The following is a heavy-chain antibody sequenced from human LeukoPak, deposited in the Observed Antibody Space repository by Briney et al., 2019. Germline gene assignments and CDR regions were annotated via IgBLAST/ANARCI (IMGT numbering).Heavy chain of an antibody. CDR3: AKEADYSNAAPEWGFDS. Sequence: GGSLRLSCAASGFTFSIYAMSWVRQAPGKGLEWVSGISGSSSHTADADSVRGRFTISRDNTRNTLYLHMNSLRAEDTALYYCAKEADYSNAAPEWGFDSWGQGTLATVSS. CDR2: ISGSSSHT. D-gene: IGHD3-3*01. J-gene: IGHJ4*02. CDR1: GFTFSIYA. V-gene: IGHV3-23*01.